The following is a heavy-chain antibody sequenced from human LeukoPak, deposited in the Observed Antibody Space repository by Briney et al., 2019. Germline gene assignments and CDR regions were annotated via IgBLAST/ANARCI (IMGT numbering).Heavy chain of an antibody. CDR3: ARGYCDSTDCYGAPDW. CDR1: GGSFSSYS. J-gene: IGHJ4*02. Sequence: SETLSLTCGVFGGSFSSYSWTWTWIRQTPGQGLEWIGEIIETGNTHYNPALESRVTIHMDTYEYQFSLKLTSVTAADTAVYYCARGYCDSTDCYGAPDWWGQGTLVTVSS. CDR2: IIETGNT. D-gene: IGHD2-2*01. V-gene: IGHV4-34*12.